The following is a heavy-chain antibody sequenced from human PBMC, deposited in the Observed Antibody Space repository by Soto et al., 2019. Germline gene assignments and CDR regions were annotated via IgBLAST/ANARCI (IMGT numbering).Heavy chain of an antibody. CDR3: ARDPQYYDFWSGYFVPRGGMDV. Sequence: GASVKVSCKASGYTFTGYYMHWVRQAPGQGLEWMGWINPNSGGTNYAQKFQGWVTMTRDTSISTAYMELSRLRSDDTAVYYCARDPQYYDFWSGYFVPRGGMDVWGQGTTVTVSS. D-gene: IGHD3-3*01. CDR2: INPNSGGT. V-gene: IGHV1-2*04. CDR1: GYTFTGYY. J-gene: IGHJ6*02.